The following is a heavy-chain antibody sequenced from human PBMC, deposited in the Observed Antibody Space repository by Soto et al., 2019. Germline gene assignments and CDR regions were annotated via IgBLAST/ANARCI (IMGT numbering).Heavy chain of an antibody. J-gene: IGHJ6*02. D-gene: IGHD6-19*01. V-gene: IGHV3-30*18. CDR2: ISYDGSNK. CDR3: AKDWGSSGWYDWSYYYYGMDV. CDR1: GFTFSSYG. Sequence: QVQLVESGGGVVQPGRSLRLSCEASGFTFSSYGMHWVRQAPGKGLEWVAVISYDGSNKYYADSVKGRFTISRDNSKNTLYLQMNSLRAEDTAVYYCAKDWGSSGWYDWSYYYYGMDVWGQGTTVTVSS.